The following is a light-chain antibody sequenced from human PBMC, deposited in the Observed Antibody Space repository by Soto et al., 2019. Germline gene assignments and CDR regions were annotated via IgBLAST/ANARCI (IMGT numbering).Light chain of an antibody. CDR1: RTINNW. J-gene: IGKJ1*01. CDR3: EQYDSYSSGP. Sequence: DIQMTQSPFSLSASVGDRATLTCRASRTINNWLAWYQQKPGVAPNLLIYDASNWESGVTSRYSGSGSGTEFTLTISTLQSDDFAAYHCEQYDSYSSGPFGQGTKV. CDR2: DAS. V-gene: IGKV1-5*01.